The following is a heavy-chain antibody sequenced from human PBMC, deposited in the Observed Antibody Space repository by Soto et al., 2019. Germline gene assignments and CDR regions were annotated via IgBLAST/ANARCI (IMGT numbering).Heavy chain of an antibody. CDR1: GNNFNNYF. CDR3: AGDAPPRSGIYYGMDV. CDR2: INPMLRIT. Sequence: SVEASYKASGNNFNNYFINWVRQVPGQGIEWMGGINPMLRITQYRQQFQGRITVTADRSTGTSYMELSGLESEDTAVYYCAGDAPPRSGIYYGMDVWGQGTTVTVSS. D-gene: IGHD3-10*01. V-gene: IGHV1-69*10. J-gene: IGHJ6*02.